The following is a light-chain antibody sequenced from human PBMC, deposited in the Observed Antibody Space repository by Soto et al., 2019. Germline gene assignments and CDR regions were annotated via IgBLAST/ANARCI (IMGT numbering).Light chain of an antibody. CDR3: QQFKNWPLT. J-gene: IGKJ4*01. Sequence: EVVMTQSPATLSVSPGEGVTLSCRASQGIGDTLAWYQHKPGQTPRLLIYDTSTRATGVPARFSGSRSGPEFTLTIYRRQSKECAISSCQQFKNWPLTIGGWNKVESK. CDR1: QGIGDT. V-gene: IGKV3-15*01. CDR2: DTS.